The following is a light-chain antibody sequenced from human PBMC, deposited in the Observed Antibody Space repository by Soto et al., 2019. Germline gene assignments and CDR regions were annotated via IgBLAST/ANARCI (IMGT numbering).Light chain of an antibody. CDR1: QSVSSN. Sequence: DIVMTQSAATLSVSPGESATLSCRASQSVSSNLAWYQQKPGQAPRLLIYDASNRVTGIPARFRGSGSGTDFTLTISSLEPDDFAVYYCQQRSNWQITLGQGTRLEI. CDR2: DAS. J-gene: IGKJ5*01. V-gene: IGKV3D-11*03. CDR3: QQRSNWQIT.